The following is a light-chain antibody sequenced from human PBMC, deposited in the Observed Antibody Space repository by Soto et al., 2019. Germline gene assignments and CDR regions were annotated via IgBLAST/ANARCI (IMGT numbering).Light chain of an antibody. Sequence: LTQPPSASGSPGQSVTISCTGTSSDVGGYNYVSWYQQHPGRAHKLMIYEVSKRPSGVPDRFSGSKSGNTASLTFFGLQAEDEADYYCSSYAGSNNYVFGTGTKVT. J-gene: IGLJ1*01. CDR3: SSYAGSNNYV. CDR2: EVS. CDR1: SSDVGGYNY. V-gene: IGLV2-8*01.